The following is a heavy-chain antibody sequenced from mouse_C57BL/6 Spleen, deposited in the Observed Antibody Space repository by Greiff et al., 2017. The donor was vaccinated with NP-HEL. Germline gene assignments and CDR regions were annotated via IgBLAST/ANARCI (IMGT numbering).Heavy chain of an antibody. D-gene: IGHD1-1*01. CDR1: GYTFTSYW. V-gene: IGHV1-52*01. Sequence: QVQLKQPGAELVRPGSSVKLSCKASGYTFTSYWMHWVKQRPIQGLEWIGNIDPSDSETHYNQKFKDKATLTVDKSSSTAYMQLSSLTSEDSAVYYCARYYYGSSGYAMDYWGQGTSVTVSS. CDR3: ARYYYGSSGYAMDY. J-gene: IGHJ4*01. CDR2: IDPSDSET.